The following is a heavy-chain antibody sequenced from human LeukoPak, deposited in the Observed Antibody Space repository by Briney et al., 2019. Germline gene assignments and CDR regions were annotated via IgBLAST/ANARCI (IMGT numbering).Heavy chain of an antibody. Sequence: RASVKVSCKASGYTLTSYAMNWVRQAPGQGLEWMGRINTYTGNPMYAQGFTGRFVFSSDTSVSTAYLQISSLKAEDTAVYYCAREGYSSTWDVYGMDVWGQGTTVTVSS. CDR1: GYTLTSYA. CDR2: INTYTGNP. J-gene: IGHJ6*02. CDR3: AREGYSSTWDVYGMDV. V-gene: IGHV7-4-1*02. D-gene: IGHD6-13*01.